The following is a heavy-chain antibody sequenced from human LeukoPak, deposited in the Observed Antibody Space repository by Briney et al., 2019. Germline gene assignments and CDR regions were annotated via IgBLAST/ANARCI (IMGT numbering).Heavy chain of an antibody. D-gene: IGHD2-2*01. CDR1: GYTFTGYY. CDR2: INPNSGGT. CDR3: ARDLEGCSSTSCYGLRFDP. V-gene: IGHV1-2*02. Sequence: ASVKVSCKASGYTFTGYYMHWVRQAPGQGLEWMGWINPNSGGTNYAQKFQGRVTMTRDTSISTAYMELSRLRSDDTAVYYCARDLEGCSSTSCYGLRFDPWGQGTLVTVSP. J-gene: IGHJ5*02.